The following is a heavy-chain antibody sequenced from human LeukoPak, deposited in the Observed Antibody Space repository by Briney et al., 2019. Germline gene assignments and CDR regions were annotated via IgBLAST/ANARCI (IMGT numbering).Heavy chain of an antibody. CDR1: GGSISSSSYY. D-gene: IGHD5-24*01. J-gene: IGHJ3*02. Sequence: PSETPSLTCTVSGGSISSSSYYWGWIRQPPGKGLEWIGSIYYSGSTYYNPSLKSRVTISVDTSKNQFSLKLSSVTAADTAVYYCAAQLRAAFDIWGQGTMVTVSS. V-gene: IGHV4-39*07. CDR2: IYYSGST. CDR3: AAQLRAAFDI.